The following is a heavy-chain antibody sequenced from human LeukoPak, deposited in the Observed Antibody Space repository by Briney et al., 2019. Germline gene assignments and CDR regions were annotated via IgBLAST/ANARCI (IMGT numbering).Heavy chain of an antibody. D-gene: IGHD4-17*01. Sequence: SETLSLTCTVSGGSISSGGYSWSWIRQPPGKGLEWIGYICHSGSTYYNPSLKSRVTISVDRSKNQFSLKLSSVTAADTAVYYCARETTGLYGMDVWGQGTPVTVSS. CDR2: ICHSGST. CDR1: GGSISSGGYS. V-gene: IGHV4-30-2*01. CDR3: ARETTGLYGMDV. J-gene: IGHJ6*02.